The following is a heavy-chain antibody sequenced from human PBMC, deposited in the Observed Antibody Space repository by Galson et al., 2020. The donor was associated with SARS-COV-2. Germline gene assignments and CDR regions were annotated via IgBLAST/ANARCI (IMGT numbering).Heavy chain of an antibody. CDR2: INPDGSHT. CDR3: ARDASLGGAY. CDR1: GFAFSTYY. D-gene: IGHD3-16*01. Sequence: GESLKFSCAASGFAFSTYYMHWVRQAPGKGLQWVSLINPDGSHTNYAGSVKGRFTVSRDNAKNTVYLQMNSLGAEDTAVYYCARDASLGGAYWGQGTLVTVSS. V-gene: IGHV3-74*01. J-gene: IGHJ4*02.